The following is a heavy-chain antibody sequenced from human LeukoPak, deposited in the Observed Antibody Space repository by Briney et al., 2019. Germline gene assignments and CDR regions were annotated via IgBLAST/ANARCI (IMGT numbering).Heavy chain of an antibody. Sequence: GGSLRLSCAASGFSFSSYTMNWVRQAPGKGLEWVSSISTSNSYIYYVNSVQGRFTVSRDNAKNSLYLQMNSLRAEDTAVYYCARDGGPQVSWSLDLWGQGTLVTVSS. V-gene: IGHV3-21*01. D-gene: IGHD6-13*01. CDR3: ARDGGPQVSWSLDL. J-gene: IGHJ5*02. CDR1: GFSFSSYT. CDR2: ISTSNSYI.